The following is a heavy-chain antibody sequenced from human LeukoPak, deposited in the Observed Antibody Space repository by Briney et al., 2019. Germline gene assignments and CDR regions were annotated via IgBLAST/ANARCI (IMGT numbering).Heavy chain of an antibody. CDR3: ARGYLYFDY. J-gene: IGHJ4*02. CDR2: IGRSGSAI. V-gene: IGHV3-48*03. CDR1: GFTFSDYE. D-gene: IGHD2-2*01. Sequence: PGGSLRLSCAASGFTFSDYEMNWVRQAPGKGLEWLSYIGRSGSAIHYADSVKGRFTISRDNAKNSLYLQMHSLRDEDTAVYYCARGYLYFDYWGQGTLVTVSS.